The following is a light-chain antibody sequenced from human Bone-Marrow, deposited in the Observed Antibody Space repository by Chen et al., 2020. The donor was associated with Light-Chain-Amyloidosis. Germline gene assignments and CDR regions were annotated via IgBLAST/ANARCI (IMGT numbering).Light chain of an antibody. CDR1: QSVNTY. CDR2: DAS. J-gene: IGKJ1*01. Sequence: EIVLTQSPATLSLSPGERATLSCRASQSVNTYLAWYQQKPGQAPRLLIYDASNRATGIPARFSGSGARTDFTLTISSIEPEDVAVYYCQQRSNWPWTFGQGTKVDIK. CDR3: QQRSNWPWT. V-gene: IGKV3-11*01.